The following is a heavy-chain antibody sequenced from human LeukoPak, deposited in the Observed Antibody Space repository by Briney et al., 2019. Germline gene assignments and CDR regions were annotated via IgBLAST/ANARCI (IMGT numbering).Heavy chain of an antibody. V-gene: IGHV4-59*08. CDR3: ARQGSYYYYGMDV. D-gene: IGHD2-15*01. J-gene: IGHJ6*02. CDR2: IYYSGST. Sequence: SETLSLTCNVSGGXIRSYYWSWIRQPPGKGLEWIGYIYYSGSTIYNPSLKSRVTISVDTSKNQFSLKLTSVTAADTAVYYCARQGSYYYYGMDVWGQGTTVTVSS. CDR1: GGXIRSYY.